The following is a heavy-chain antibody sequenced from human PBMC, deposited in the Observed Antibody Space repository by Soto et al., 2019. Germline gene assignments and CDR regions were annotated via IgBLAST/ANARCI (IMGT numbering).Heavy chain of an antibody. CDR1: GFTFSSYG. CDR3: ARDSYCDGDCYPSPAPHYYGMDV. Sequence: PGGSLRLSCAASGFTFSSYGMHWVRQAPGKGLEWVAVIWYDGSNKYYADSVKGRFTISRDNSKNTLYLQMNSLRAEDTAVYYCARDSYCDGDCYPSPAPHYYGMDVWGQGTTVTVSS. D-gene: IGHD2-21*02. J-gene: IGHJ6*02. V-gene: IGHV3-33*01. CDR2: IWYDGSNK.